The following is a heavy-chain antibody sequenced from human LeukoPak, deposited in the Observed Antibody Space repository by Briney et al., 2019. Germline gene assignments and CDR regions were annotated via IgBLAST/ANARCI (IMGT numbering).Heavy chain of an antibody. CDR2: ISGSGGST. Sequence: GGSLRLSCAASGFTFSSYAMSWVRQAPGKGLEWVSAISGSGGSTYYADSVKGRFTISRDNSKNTLYLQMNSLRAEDTAVYYCAKGLKPPDILTGYLFDYWGQGTLVTVSS. J-gene: IGHJ4*02. CDR1: GFTFSSYA. D-gene: IGHD3-9*01. V-gene: IGHV3-23*01. CDR3: AKGLKPPDILTGYLFDY.